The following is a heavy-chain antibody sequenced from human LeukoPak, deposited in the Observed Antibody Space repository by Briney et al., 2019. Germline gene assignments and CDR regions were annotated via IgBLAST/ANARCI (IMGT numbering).Heavy chain of an antibody. CDR3: ARESATSGSTD. Sequence: PSETLSLTCTVSGGSISSGDYYWSWIRQPPGKGLEWIGYIYYSGSTYYNPSLKSRVTISVDKSKNQFSLKLSSVTAADTAFYYCARESATSGSTDWGQGILVTVSA. CDR2: IYYSGST. CDR1: GGSISSGDYY. J-gene: IGHJ4*02. D-gene: IGHD3-10*01. V-gene: IGHV4-30-4*01.